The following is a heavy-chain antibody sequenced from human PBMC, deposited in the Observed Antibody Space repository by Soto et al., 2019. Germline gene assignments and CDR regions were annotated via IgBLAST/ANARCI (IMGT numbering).Heavy chain of an antibody. Sequence: GVSLRLSCIWSGFALRDYGMNWVRQGPGKGLEWVAYISSGAFTIYYADSVRGRFTVSRDIAKNPLYLQMNSLRDEDAAVYYCASTASSQTGNYYCLDIWGQETTVTVSS. V-gene: IGHV3-48*03. J-gene: IGHJ6*02. CDR2: ISSGAFTI. D-gene: IGHD3-10*01. CDR3: ASTASSQTGNYYCLDI. CDR1: GFALRDYG.